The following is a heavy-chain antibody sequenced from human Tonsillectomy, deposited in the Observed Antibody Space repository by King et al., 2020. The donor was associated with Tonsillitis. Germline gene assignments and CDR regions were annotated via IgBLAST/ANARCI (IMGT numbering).Heavy chain of an antibody. CDR1: GGSVSSGSHY. CDR2: IYTSGSS. CDR3: AREISGSPTYGSAFDI. J-gene: IGHJ3*02. D-gene: IGHD1-26*01. Sequence: QLQESGPGLVKPSQTLSLTCTVSGGSVSSGSHYWSWIRQSAGKEVEWIGRIYTSGSSNYNPSLNSRFAMSVDTSKNQLSLMLNSVTAADTAVYYFAREISGSPTYGSAFDIWGQGTMVTVSP. V-gene: IGHV4-61*02.